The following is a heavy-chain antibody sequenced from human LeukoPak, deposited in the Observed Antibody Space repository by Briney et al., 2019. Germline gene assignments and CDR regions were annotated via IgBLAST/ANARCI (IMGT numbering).Heavy chain of an antibody. V-gene: IGHV4-34*01. CDR2: INHSGST. D-gene: IGHD4-17*01. J-gene: IGHJ6*03. CDR3: ARDLALRSPYYYYYYMDV. Sequence: PSETLSLTCGVHGGSFSGYYWSWIRQPPGKGLEWIGEINHSGSTNYNPSLKSRVTIAVDTSKNQFSLKLSSVTAADTAVYYCARDLALRSPYYYYYYMDVWGKGTTVTVSS. CDR1: GGSFSGYY.